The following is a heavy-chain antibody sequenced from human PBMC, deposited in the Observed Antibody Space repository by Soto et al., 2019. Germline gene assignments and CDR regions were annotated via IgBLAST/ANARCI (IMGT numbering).Heavy chain of an antibody. CDR2: MSWNRGSI. V-gene: IGHV3-9*01. D-gene: IGHD3-16*02. Sequence: SLRLSCVASGFTFDDFAMHWVRQAPGKGLEWVSGMSWNRGSIVYADSVKGRFTISRDNAKNSPYLQMNSLRPEDTALYYCAKDISLGELSAPDHWGQGTLVTVSS. J-gene: IGHJ4*02. CDR3: AKDISLGELSAPDH. CDR1: GFTFDDFA.